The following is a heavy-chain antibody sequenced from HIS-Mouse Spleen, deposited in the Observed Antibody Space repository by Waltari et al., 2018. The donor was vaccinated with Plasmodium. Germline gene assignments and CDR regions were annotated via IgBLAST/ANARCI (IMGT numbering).Heavy chain of an antibody. J-gene: IGHJ3*02. CDR2: INSYGSST. Sequence: EVQLVESGGGLVQPGGSLRLSCAASGFTFSSYWMHWVRQAPGKGLVWVSRINSYGSSTRYADSVKGRFTISRDNAKNTLYLQMNSLRAEDTAVYYCARTIAAAGTGDAFDMWGQGTMVTVSS. D-gene: IGHD6-13*01. CDR1: GFTFSSYW. V-gene: IGHV3-74*01. CDR3: ARTIAAAGTGDAFDM.